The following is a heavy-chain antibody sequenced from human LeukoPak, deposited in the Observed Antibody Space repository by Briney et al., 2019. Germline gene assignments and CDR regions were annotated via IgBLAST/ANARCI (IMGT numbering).Heavy chain of an antibody. CDR1: GGSISSYY. CDR2: IYYSGST. Sequence: PSETLSLTCTVSGGSISSYYWSWIRQPPGKGLEWIGYIYYSGSTNYNPSLKSRVTISVDTSKNQFSLKLSSVTAADTAVYYCAGELLRDTYDYWGQGTLVTVSS. V-gene: IGHV4-59*08. J-gene: IGHJ4*02. D-gene: IGHD3-10*01. CDR3: AGELLRDTYDY.